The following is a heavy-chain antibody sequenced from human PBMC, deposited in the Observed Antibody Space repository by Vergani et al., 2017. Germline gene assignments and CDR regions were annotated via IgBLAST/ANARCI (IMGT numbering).Heavy chain of an antibody. D-gene: IGHD3-16*01. Sequence: EVQLVESGGGLVHPGGSLKLSCAASGFTFSGSAMHWVRQASGKGLEWVGRIRSKAHSYATAYAASVKGRFTISRDDSKNTAYLQMNSLKSEDTAVYYCTRRFGYSYYGMDVWGQGTMVTVSS. V-gene: IGHV3-73*01. CDR2: IRSKAHSYAT. CDR1: GFTFSGSA. CDR3: TRRFGYSYYGMDV. J-gene: IGHJ6*02.